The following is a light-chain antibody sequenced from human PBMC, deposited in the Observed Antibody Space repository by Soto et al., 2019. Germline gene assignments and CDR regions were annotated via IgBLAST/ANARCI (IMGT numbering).Light chain of an antibody. Sequence: IVLTQSPGTLSLSPGERATRACRASQSVDSDSLPWYQQKPGQAPRLLMSFASTRAAAIPDRFGGGGSGDDFTLTVSSLEPEDPAVYYCQEYGGSPTTFGHGKRLELK. J-gene: IGKJ5*01. CDR1: QSVDSDS. CDR2: FAS. CDR3: QEYGGSPTT. V-gene: IGKV3-20*01.